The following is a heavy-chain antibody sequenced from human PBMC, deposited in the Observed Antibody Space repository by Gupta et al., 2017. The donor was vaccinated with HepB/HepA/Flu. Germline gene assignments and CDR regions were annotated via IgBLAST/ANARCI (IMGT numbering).Heavy chain of an antibody. CDR1: GFIISSYS. CDR3: AKDPGCGGDCPEYFQH. D-gene: IGHD2-21*02. V-gene: IGHV3-23*01. CDR2: INGSGGST. Sequence: ELHLFESGGWLLQPGGSLRLSCVASGFIISSYSITWLRQAPGKGMEWVSTINGSGGSTYYADSVKGRFTISRDNSKNTLYLQMNSLRAEDTAIYFCAKDPGCGGDCPEYFQHWGQGTLVTVSS. J-gene: IGHJ1*01.